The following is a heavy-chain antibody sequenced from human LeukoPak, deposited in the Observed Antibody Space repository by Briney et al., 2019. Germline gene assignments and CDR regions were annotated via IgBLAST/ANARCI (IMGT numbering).Heavy chain of an antibody. Sequence: PSDTLSLTCAVSGYSISSSNWWGWTRQPPGKGLEWIGYIYYSGSTYYNPSLKSRVTMSVDTSKNQFSLKLSSVTAVDTAVYYCARRYSSGWYHWYFDLWGRGTLVTVSS. CDR2: IYYSGST. CDR1: GYSISSSNW. CDR3: ARRYSSGWYHWYFDL. V-gene: IGHV4-28*01. J-gene: IGHJ2*01. D-gene: IGHD6-19*01.